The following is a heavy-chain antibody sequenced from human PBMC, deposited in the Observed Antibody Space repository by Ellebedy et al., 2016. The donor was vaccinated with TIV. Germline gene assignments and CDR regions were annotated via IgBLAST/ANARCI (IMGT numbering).Heavy chain of an antibody. CDR1: GFTFSSYS. V-gene: IGHV3-21*01. CDR2: ISSSGTYI. J-gene: IGHJ4*02. D-gene: IGHD4-17*01. CDR3: ARGSGDLPFDY. Sequence: GESLKISCAASGFTFSSYSMNWVRQAPGKGLEWVSCISSSGTYIYYADSLTGRFTISRDSAKNSLYLQMNILRAEDTAGYYCARGSGDLPFDYWGQGTLVTVSS.